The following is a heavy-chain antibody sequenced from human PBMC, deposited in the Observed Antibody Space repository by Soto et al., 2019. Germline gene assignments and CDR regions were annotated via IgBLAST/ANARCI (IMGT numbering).Heavy chain of an antibody. CDR2: INASNGNT. CDR1: GYTFTSYA. J-gene: IGHJ6*02. V-gene: IGHV1-3*01. D-gene: IGHD3-10*01. CDR3: ARGIFSGDYYYGMDV. Sequence: GASVKVSCKASGYTFTSYAMHWVRQAPGQRLERMGRINASNGNTKYAQKLQGRVTMTRDTSTSTVYMELSSLRSEDTAVYYCARGIFSGDYYYGMDVWGQGTTVTVSS.